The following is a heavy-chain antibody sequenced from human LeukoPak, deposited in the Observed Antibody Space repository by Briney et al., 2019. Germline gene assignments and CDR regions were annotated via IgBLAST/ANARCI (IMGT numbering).Heavy chain of an antibody. D-gene: IGHD2-2*01. Sequence: GGSLRLSCVASGFTFNNYAMSWVRQAPGEELEWVSVISGSGDSTFYADSVKGRFTVSRDNSKNTLYLQMNSLRAEDTAVYYCAKDRYCSTTRCYGDFDYWGQGTLVTVSS. CDR2: ISGSGDST. CDR1: GFTFNNYA. V-gene: IGHV3-23*01. J-gene: IGHJ4*02. CDR3: AKDRYCSTTRCYGDFDY.